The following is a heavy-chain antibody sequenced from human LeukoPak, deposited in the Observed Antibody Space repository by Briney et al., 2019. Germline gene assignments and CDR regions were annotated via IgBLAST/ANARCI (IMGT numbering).Heavy chain of an antibody. J-gene: IGHJ4*02. CDR3: AREGPMGYDILTGAQSFDY. V-gene: IGHV3-11*01. D-gene: IGHD3-9*01. CDR2: ISSSGSTI. CDR1: GFTFSDYY. Sequence: PGGSLRLSCAASGFTFSDYYMSWIRQAPGKGLEWVSYISSSGSTIYYADSVKGRFTISRDSAKNSLYLQMNSLRAEDTAVYYCAREGPMGYDILTGAQSFDYWGQGTLVTVSS.